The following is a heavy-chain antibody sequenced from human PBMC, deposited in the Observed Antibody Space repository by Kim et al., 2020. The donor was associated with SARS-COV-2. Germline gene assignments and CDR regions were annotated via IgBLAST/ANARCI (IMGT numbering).Heavy chain of an antibody. Sequence: SETLSLTCAVYGGSFSGHYWSWIRQPPGKGLEWIGKIHQSGSTNYSPSLKSRVTISIDTSKNQFSLKLSSVTAADVGLHYCARGRAGVVPAPILGIGPHYDYFIMDVWGHGTTVTVSS. CDR1: GGSFSGHY. J-gene: IGHJ6*02. CDR3: ARGRAGVVPAPILGIGPHYDYFIMDV. D-gene: IGHD2-2*01. V-gene: IGHV4-34*01. CDR2: IHQSGST.